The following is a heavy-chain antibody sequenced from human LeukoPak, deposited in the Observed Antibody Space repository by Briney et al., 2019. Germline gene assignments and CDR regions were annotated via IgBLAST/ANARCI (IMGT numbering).Heavy chain of an antibody. CDR3: TTASDCSGGSCYFDY. Sequence: GRSLRLSCAASGFTFSNAWMSWVRQAPGKGLEWAGRIKSKTDGGTTDYAAPVKGRFTISRDDSKNTLYLQMNSLKTEDTAVYYCTTASDCSGGSCYFDYWGQGTLVTVSS. CDR2: IKSKTDGGTT. CDR1: GFTFSNAW. V-gene: IGHV3-15*01. J-gene: IGHJ4*02. D-gene: IGHD2-15*01.